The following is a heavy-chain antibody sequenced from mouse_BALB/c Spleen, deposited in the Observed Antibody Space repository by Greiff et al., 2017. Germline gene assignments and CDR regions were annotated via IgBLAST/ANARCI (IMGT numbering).Heavy chain of an antibody. Sequence: QVQLQQPGAELVRPGASVKLSCKASGYTFTSYWINWVKQRPGQGLEWIGNIYPSDSYTNYNQKFKDKATLTVDKSSSTAYMQLSSQTSEDSAVYYATKQRDCSAASFAYWGQGTLVTVSA. CDR2: IYPSDSYT. CDR3: TKQRDCSAASFAY. J-gene: IGHJ3*01. V-gene: IGHV1-69*02. CDR1: GYTFTSYW. D-gene: IGHD1-2*01.